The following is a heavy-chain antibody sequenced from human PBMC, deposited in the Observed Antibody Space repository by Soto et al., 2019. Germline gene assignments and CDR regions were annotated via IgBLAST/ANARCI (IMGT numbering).Heavy chain of an antibody. CDR3: ARDSGWDIVVVPPTPRNHYFDL. V-gene: IGHV3-7*01. Sequence: EVQLAESGGDLVQPGASLTLSCAASGFPFSDYWMSWVRQSPGKGLEWVANMRQDGGEKYYVDSVKGRFTISRDNAQNSLYLQMTSLRAEDSAVYYCARDSGWDIVVVPPTPRNHYFDLWGQGTLVTVSS. CDR1: GFPFSDYW. J-gene: IGHJ4*02. D-gene: IGHD2-2*01. CDR2: MRQDGGEK.